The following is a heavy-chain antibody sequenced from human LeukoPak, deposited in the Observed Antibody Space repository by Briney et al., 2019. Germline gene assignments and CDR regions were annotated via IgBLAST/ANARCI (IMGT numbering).Heavy chain of an antibody. CDR1: GVSISSYY. CDR2: IYYSGGT. V-gene: IGHV4-59*08. CDR3: AIGFQVDDFWSGYRAPLDY. D-gene: IGHD3-3*01. J-gene: IGHJ4*02. Sequence: SETLSLTCTVSGVSISSYYWSWIRQPPGEGLEGIGYIYYSGGTNYNPSFQRRVTISADTSTNQFSLQLSTVMAADTAVYLCAIGFQVDDFWSGYRAPLDYWGQGTLVTVSS.